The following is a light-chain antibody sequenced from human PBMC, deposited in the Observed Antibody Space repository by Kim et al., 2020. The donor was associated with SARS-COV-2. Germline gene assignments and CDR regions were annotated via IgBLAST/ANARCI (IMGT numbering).Light chain of an antibody. J-gene: IGKJ4*01. Sequence: DIQMTQSPSSLAASVGDRVTIACRASQSIGTYLNWYQQKPGKAPKLLIYAASSLQSGVPSGFSGSGSGTDFTLTISNVQPEDFATYYCQQSHTTPLLSFGGGTKVDIK. V-gene: IGKV1-39*01. CDR1: QSIGTY. CDR2: AAS. CDR3: QQSHTTPLLS.